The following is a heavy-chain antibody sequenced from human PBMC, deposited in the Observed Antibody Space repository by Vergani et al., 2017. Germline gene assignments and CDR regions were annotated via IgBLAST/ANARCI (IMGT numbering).Heavy chain of an antibody. CDR2: IYPADSDT. Sequence: EVELVPSGPEMRKPGESLKISCKCSEYSFGNYWIGWVRPIIYPADSDTRYSPSFQGQVTISADKSISTAFLQWDSLKASDTALYYCARHTTYTDSWGQGTLVTVSS. CDR3: ARHTTYTDS. J-gene: IGHJ4*02. CDR1: EYSFGNYW. V-gene: IGHV5-51*01. D-gene: IGHD1-1*01.